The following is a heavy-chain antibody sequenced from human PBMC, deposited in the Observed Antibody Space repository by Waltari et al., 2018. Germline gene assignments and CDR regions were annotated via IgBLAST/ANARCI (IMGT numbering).Heavy chain of an antibody. CDR1: GGSISSSSYY. CDR2: IYYSGST. J-gene: IGHJ3*02. V-gene: IGHV4-39*07. D-gene: IGHD1-20*01. CDR3: ARERSAVSLNAFDI. Sequence: QLQLQESGPGLVKPSETLSLTCTVSGGSISSSSYYWGWIRQPPGKGLEWIGSIYYSGSTYYNPSLKSRVTISVDTSKNQFSLKLSSVTAADTAVYYCARERSAVSLNAFDIWGQGTMVTVSS.